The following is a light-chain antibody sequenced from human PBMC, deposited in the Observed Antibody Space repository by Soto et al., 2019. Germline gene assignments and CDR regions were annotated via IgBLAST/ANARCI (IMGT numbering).Light chain of an antibody. V-gene: IGKV1-39*01. CDR1: QRISPY. Sequence: DIQMTQSPSSLSASVGDRVTITCRASQRISPYLSWYQQKPGKAPNLLIYVASSLQSGVPSRFSGSRSGTDFTLTISSLQPEDSATYYCQQSYNAPWTFGQGTKVEIK. CDR3: QQSYNAPWT. J-gene: IGKJ1*01. CDR2: VAS.